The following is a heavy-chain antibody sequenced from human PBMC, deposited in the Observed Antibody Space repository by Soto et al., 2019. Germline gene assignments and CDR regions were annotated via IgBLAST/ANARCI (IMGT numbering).Heavy chain of an antibody. D-gene: IGHD6-6*01. CDR3: SRDGGGIAARHNWFDP. CDR1: GGSINSYY. V-gene: IGHV4-59*01. J-gene: IGHJ5*02. Sequence: SETLSLTCTVSGGSINSYYWSWIRQPPGKGLEWIGDIYYSGSTNYNHSLKSRVTISVDTAKNQFYLKLSSVTAADTAVYYCSRDGGGIAARHNWFDPGGQGTLGPV. CDR2: IYYSGST.